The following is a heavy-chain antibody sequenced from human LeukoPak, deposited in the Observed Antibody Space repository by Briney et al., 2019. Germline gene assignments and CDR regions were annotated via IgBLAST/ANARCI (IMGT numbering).Heavy chain of an antibody. V-gene: IGHV3-30*03. J-gene: IGHJ4*02. CDR2: ISYDGTNK. D-gene: IGHD3-22*01. CDR3: ARGVAYYYDSSGSTSDY. CDR1: GFTFSSYG. Sequence: GGSLRLSCAASGFTFSSYGMHWVRQAPGKGLEWVAVISYDGTNKYYADSVKGRFTISRDNSKNTLYLQMNSLRAEDTAVYYCARGVAYYYDSSGSTSDYWGQGTLVTVSS.